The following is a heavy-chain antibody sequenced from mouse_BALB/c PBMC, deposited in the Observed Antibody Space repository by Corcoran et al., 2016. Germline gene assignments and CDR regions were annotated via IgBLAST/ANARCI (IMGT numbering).Heavy chain of an antibody. V-gene: IGHV1-18*01. CDR2: INPISRGT. D-gene: IGHD1-1*01. CDR1: GYTFTDYN. J-gene: IGHJ2*01. Sequence: EVLLQQSGPVLVKPGASVNISCKTSGYTFTDYNMDWVKQSDGKSIVWIGDINPISRGTIYNQTFEGRATVTVDKSSSTAYMELRSLTSEDTAVDYCARWGITTFDYWGQGSTVAVSS. CDR3: ARWGITTFDY.